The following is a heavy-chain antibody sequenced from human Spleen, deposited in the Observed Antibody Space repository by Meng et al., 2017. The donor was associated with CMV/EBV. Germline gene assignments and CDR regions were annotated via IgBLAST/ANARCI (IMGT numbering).Heavy chain of an antibody. CDR2: INPSGGST. CDR1: GYTFTRYY. J-gene: IGHJ6*02. CDR3: ARGDRRGYSGSIQPIVDV. Sequence: ASVKVSCKASGYTFTRYYMHWVRQAPGQGLEWMGIINPSGGSTRCAQKFQGRVTMTRDTSTSTVYMELSSLRSEDTAVYYCARGDRRGYSGSIQPIVDVWGQGTTVTVSS. V-gene: IGHV1-46*01. D-gene: IGHD5-12*01.